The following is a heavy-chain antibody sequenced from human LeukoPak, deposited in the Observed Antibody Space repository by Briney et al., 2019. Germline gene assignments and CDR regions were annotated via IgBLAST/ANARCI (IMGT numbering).Heavy chain of an antibody. J-gene: IGHJ4*02. CDR2: MNPNSGNT. Sequence: ASVKVSCKASGYTFTSYDINWVRQATGQGLEWMGWMNPNSGNTGYAQKFQGRVTITRNTSISTAYMELSSLRSEDTAVYYCARGLCSGGSCLYQLSFDYWGQGTLVTVSS. D-gene: IGHD2-15*01. CDR3: ARGLCSGGSCLYQLSFDY. CDR1: GYTFTSYD. V-gene: IGHV1-8*03.